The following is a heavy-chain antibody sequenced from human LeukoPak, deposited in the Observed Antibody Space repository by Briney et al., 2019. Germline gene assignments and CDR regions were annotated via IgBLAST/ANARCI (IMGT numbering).Heavy chain of an antibody. Sequence: PGGSLRLSCAASGFTFSSYWMSWVRQAPGKGLEWVANIKEDGSEKHYVDSVKGRFTISRDNAKNSLYLQMNSLRAEDTAVYYCAGLVGRGYSYETLAYWGQGTLVTVSS. CDR1: GFTFSSYW. CDR2: IKEDGSEK. J-gene: IGHJ4*02. V-gene: IGHV3-7*03. D-gene: IGHD5-18*01. CDR3: AGLVGRGYSYETLAY.